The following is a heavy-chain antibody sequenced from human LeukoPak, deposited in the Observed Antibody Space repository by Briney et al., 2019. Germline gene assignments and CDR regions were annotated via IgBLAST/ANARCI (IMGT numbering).Heavy chain of an antibody. D-gene: IGHD6-19*01. Sequence: SETLSLTCAVYGGSFSGYYWSWIRQPPGKGLEWIGEINHSGSTNYNPSLKSRVTISVDTSKNQFSLKLSSVTAADTAVYYCARGSGYSSGWQGGPGYWGQGTLVTVSS. J-gene: IGHJ4*02. CDR1: GGSFSGYY. CDR3: ARGSGYSSGWQGGPGY. CDR2: INHSGST. V-gene: IGHV4-34*01.